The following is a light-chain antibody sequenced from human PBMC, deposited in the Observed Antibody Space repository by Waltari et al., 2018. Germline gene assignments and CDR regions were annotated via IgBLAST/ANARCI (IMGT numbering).Light chain of an antibody. J-gene: IGLJ3*02. CDR3: AAWDDSLNGWV. CDR1: RSHIGSNT. CDR2: SNN. Sequence: QSVLTQPPSASGPPGQRVTISCSGSRSHIGSNTVNWYQQLPGTAPKLLIYSNNQRPSGVPDRFSGSKSGTSASLAISGLQSEDEADYYCAAWDDSLNGWVFGGGTKLTVL. V-gene: IGLV1-44*01.